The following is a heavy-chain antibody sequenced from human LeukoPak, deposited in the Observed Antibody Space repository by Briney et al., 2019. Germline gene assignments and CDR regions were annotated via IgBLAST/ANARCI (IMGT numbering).Heavy chain of an antibody. CDR2: IIPIFGTA. CDR3: ARVDYGDYPGY. CDR1: GYTFTSYG. Sequence: SVKVSCKASGYTFTSYGISWVRQAPGQGLEWMGGIIPIFGTANYAQKFRGRVTITADESTSTAYMELSSLRSEDTAVYYCARVDYGDYPGYWGQGTLVTVSS. D-gene: IGHD4-17*01. V-gene: IGHV1-69*13. J-gene: IGHJ4*02.